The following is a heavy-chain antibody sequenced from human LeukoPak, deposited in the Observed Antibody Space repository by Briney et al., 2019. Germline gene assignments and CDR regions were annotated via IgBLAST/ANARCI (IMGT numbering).Heavy chain of an antibody. Sequence: GSLRLSCAASGFTFSSYGMHWVRQAPGKGLEWVAVIWYDGSNKYYADSVKGRFTISRDNSKNTLYLQMNSLRAEDTAVYYCARDTATGDLDYWGQGTLVTVSS. J-gene: IGHJ4*02. V-gene: IGHV3-33*01. D-gene: IGHD7-27*01. CDR2: IWYDGSNK. CDR3: ARDTATGDLDY. CDR1: GFTFSSYG.